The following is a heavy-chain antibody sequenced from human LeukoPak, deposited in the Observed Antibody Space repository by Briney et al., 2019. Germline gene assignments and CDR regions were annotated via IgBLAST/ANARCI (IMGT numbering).Heavy chain of an antibody. CDR2: IYSGGGT. J-gene: IGHJ1*01. CDR1: GFTVSSNY. Sequence: GGSLRLSCAASGFTVSSNYMSWVRQAPGKGLEWVSVIYSGGGTYYADSVKGRFTISRDNSKNTLYLQMNSLRAEDTAVYYCARVVYDSSGYYYEEYFQHWGQGTLVTVSS. D-gene: IGHD3-22*01. V-gene: IGHV3-53*01. CDR3: ARVVYDSSGYYYEEYFQH.